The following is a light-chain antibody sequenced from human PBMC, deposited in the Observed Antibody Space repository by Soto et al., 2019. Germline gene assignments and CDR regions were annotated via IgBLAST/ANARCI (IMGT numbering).Light chain of an antibody. CDR3: QPYNSYST. V-gene: IGKV1-5*01. J-gene: IGKJ1*01. CDR2: DAS. CDR1: QSISSW. Sequence: DSPMTQSPAARTASVRDRVTDTCRARQSISSWVAWYQQKPGKAPKLLIYDASSVESGVPSRFSGSGSGTELTLTICSLQPDDFATYYCQPYNSYSTFGQASKVDI.